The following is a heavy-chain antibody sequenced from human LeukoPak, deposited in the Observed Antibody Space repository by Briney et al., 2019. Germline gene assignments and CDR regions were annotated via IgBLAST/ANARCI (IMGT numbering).Heavy chain of an antibody. J-gene: IGHJ4*02. D-gene: IGHD6-13*01. CDR1: GYTFTNYD. CDR2: MNPNSGNT. V-gene: IGHV1-8*01. CDR3: ARGSGSIWYNL. Sequence: ASVKVSCKASGYTFTNYDINWVRQATGQGLEWMGWMNPNSGNTGYAQKFQGRVTKTRNTSITTAYMELRSLRSEDTAVYYCARGSGSIWYNLWGQGTLVTVSS.